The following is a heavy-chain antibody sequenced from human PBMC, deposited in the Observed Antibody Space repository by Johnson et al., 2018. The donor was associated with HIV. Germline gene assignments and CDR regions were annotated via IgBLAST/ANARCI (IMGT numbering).Heavy chain of an antibody. CDR1: EFSFSDYG. Sequence: QVQLVESGRGVVQPGKSVRLSCAASEFSFSDYGMHWVRQAPGKGLEWVAVISFAGVKTYYADSVKGRFTIARDNAKNSLYLQMNSLRAEDTALYYCAKDKGGSGCYLHAFDIWGQGTMVTVSS. J-gene: IGHJ3*02. V-gene: IGHV3-30*18. D-gene: IGHD6-19*01. CDR2: ISFAGVKT. CDR3: AKDKGGSGCYLHAFDI.